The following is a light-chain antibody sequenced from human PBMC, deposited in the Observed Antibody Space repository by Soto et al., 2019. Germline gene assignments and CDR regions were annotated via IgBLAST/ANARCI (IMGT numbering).Light chain of an antibody. Sequence: QSVLTQPPSASGSPGQSVAISSTGTSSDVGGYNYVSWYQQHPGKAPKLMIYEVSNRPSGVSNRFSGSKSGNTASLTISGLQAEDEADYYCSSYTSSSVVVFGGGTKLTVL. J-gene: IGLJ2*01. V-gene: IGLV2-14*01. CDR3: SSYTSSSVVV. CDR2: EVS. CDR1: SSDVGGYNY.